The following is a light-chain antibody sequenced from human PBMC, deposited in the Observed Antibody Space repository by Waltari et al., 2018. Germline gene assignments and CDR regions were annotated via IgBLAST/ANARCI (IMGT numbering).Light chain of an antibody. J-gene: IGLJ1*01. V-gene: IGLV2-11*01. CDR3: CSFAGSYTYV. CDR2: DVS. Sequence: QSALTQPRSVSGSPGQSVTISCTGTSRDVGGYQYVSWFQQHPGKVPKLLIYDVSERPSDCPDRFSGSKSANTASLTISGLQTEDEADYYCCSFAGSYTYVFGTGTRVTVL. CDR1: SRDVGGYQY.